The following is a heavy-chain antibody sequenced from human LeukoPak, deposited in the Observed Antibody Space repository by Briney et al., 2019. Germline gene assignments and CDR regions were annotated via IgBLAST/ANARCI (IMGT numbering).Heavy chain of an antibody. CDR3: AKDVVTIGVVVSSAADY. D-gene: IGHD3-3*01. CDR2: ISSSGSTI. V-gene: IGHV3-48*03. J-gene: IGHJ4*02. Sequence: GGSLTLSCAASGFTFSSYEMNWVRQAPGKGLEWVSYISSSGSTIYYADSVKGRFTISRDNAKNSLYLQMNSLRAEDTAVYYCAKDVVTIGVVVSSAADYWGQGTLVTVSS. CDR1: GFTFSSYE.